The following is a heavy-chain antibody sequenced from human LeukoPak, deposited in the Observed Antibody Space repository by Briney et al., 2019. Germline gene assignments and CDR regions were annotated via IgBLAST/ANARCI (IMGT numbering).Heavy chain of an antibody. CDR1: GFRFDDYA. CDR2: ISGSGGST. V-gene: IGHV3-23*01. Sequence: GGSLRLSCAASGFRFDDYALHWVRQAPGKGLEWVSAISGSGGSTYYADSVKGRFTISRDNSKNTLYLQMNSLRAEDTAVYYCAKDHRLLWFGELFYFFDYWGQGTLVTVSS. CDR3: AKDHRLLWFGELFYFFDY. J-gene: IGHJ4*02. D-gene: IGHD3-10*01.